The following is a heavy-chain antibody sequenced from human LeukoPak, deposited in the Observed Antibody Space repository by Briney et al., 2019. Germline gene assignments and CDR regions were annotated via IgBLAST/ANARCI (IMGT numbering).Heavy chain of an antibody. CDR1: GFTFSGSA. CDR2: IRSKTNNYGT. D-gene: IGHD3-10*01. V-gene: IGHV3-73*01. Sequence: PGGSLKLSCVASGFTFSGSAIHWVRQASGKGLESVGHIRSKTNNYGTAYAASVKGRFTISRDDSKNTAYLQMSSLETEDTAIYYCTKPRGYGSGTYYDYWGQGTLVTVSS. J-gene: IGHJ4*02. CDR3: TKPRGYGSGTYYDY.